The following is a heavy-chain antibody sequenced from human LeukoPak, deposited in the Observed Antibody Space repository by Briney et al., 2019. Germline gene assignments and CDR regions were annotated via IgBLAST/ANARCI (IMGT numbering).Heavy chain of an antibody. CDR1: GGTFSSYA. CDR3: ARGIWYYYDSSGYSLGY. CDR2: IIPIFGTA. J-gene: IGHJ4*02. Sequence: SVKVSCKASGGTFSSYAISWVRQAPGQGLEWMGGIIPIFGTANYAQKFQGRVTITTDESTSTAYMELSSLRSEDTAVYYCARGIWYYYDSSGYSLGYWGQGTLVTVSS. V-gene: IGHV1-69*05. D-gene: IGHD3-22*01.